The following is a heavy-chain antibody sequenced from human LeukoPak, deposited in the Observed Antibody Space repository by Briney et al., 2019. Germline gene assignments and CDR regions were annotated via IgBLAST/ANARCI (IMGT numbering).Heavy chain of an antibody. V-gene: IGHV3-7*01. Sequence: GGSLRLSCAASGFIFSSYWMTWVRQAPGKGLEWVAYIKEDGREKYYVDSAKGRFTVSRDNAKNSLYLQMNSLRAEVTAVYYCATGGGSGRYGFPFDCWGQGTLVSVFS. D-gene: IGHD6-19*01. CDR3: ATGGGSGRYGFPFDC. J-gene: IGHJ4*02. CDR2: IKEDGREK. CDR1: GFIFSSYW.